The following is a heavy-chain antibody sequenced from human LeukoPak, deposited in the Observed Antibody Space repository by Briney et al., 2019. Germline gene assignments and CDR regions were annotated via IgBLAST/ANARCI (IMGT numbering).Heavy chain of an antibody. V-gene: IGHV6-1*01. Sequence: SQTLSLTCAISGDSVFSNSAAWTWIRQSPSRGLEWLGRTYYRSKWYNDYAVSVKSRIIIHPDTSKNQFSLQLNSVTPEDTAVYYCARGYSSSIDYWGQGTLVTVSS. CDR2: TYYRSKWYN. CDR1: GDSVFSNSAA. CDR3: ARGYSSSIDY. D-gene: IGHD6-13*01. J-gene: IGHJ4*02.